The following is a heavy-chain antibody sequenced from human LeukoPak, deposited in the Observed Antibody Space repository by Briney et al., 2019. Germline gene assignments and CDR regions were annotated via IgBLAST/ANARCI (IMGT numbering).Heavy chain of an antibody. D-gene: IGHD3-3*01. V-gene: IGHV4-39*02. Sequence: SETLSLTCTVPGGSISTNDYYWGWIRQPPGKGLEWIGNIYYSGSTYYNPSLRSRVTVSVDTSKNQFSLKLSSVTAADTAVYYCAREGGFYRPLDYSGQGTLVTVSS. CDR3: AREGGFYRPLDY. CDR1: GGSISTNDYY. J-gene: IGHJ4*02. CDR2: IYYSGST.